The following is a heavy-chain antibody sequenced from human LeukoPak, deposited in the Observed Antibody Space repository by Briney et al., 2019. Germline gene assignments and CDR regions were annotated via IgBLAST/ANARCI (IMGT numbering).Heavy chain of an antibody. CDR2: IYSGGST. D-gene: IGHD1-1*01. CDR1: GFTVSSNY. Sequence: GGSLRLSCAASGFTVSSNYISWVRQAPGKGLEWVSVIYSGGSTYYADSVKGRFTISRDNSKNTLYLQMNSLRAEDTAVYYCARDTWNDVFDYWGQRTLVTVSS. J-gene: IGHJ4*02. CDR3: ARDTWNDVFDY. V-gene: IGHV3-66*01.